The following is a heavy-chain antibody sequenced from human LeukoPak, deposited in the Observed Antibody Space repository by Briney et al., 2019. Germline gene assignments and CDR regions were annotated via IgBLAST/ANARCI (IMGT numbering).Heavy chain of an antibody. J-gene: IGHJ4*02. CDR2: ISSSSSYI. D-gene: IGHD2-21*02. V-gene: IGHV3-21*01. CDR1: GFTFSSYS. CDR3: AKGFGYCGGDCSN. Sequence: GSLRLSCAASGFTFSSYSMNWVRQAPGKGLEWVSSISSSSSYIYYADSVKGRFTISRDNAKNSLYLQMNSLRAEDTAVYYCAKGFGYCGGDCSNWGQGTLVTVSS.